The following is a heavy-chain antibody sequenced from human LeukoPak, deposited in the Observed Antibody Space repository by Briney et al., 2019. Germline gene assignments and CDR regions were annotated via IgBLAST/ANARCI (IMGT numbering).Heavy chain of an antibody. CDR2: IYTSGST. CDR3: ARVGEYDIKSIYFDY. D-gene: IGHD3-9*01. V-gene: IGHV4-4*08. CDR1: GGSISSYY. J-gene: IGHJ4*02. Sequence: PSETLSLTCTVSGGSISSYYWSWIRQPPGKGLEWIGYIYTSGSTNYNPSLKSRVTISVDTSKNQFSLKLSSVTAADTAVYYCARVGEYDIKSIYFDYWGQGTLVTVSS.